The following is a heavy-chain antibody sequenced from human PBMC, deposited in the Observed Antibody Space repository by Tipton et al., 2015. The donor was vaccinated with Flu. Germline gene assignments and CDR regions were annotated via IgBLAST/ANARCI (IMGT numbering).Heavy chain of an antibody. CDR1: GYSIRSDYY. D-gene: IGHD6-19*01. Sequence: TLSLTCAVSGYSIRSDYYWGWIRQTPGKGLEWIGTIHYTGSTHYNPSLQSRVTISVDTSKNQFSLRLTSVTAADTAVYYCARDRWEYASGFDPWGQGTPVTVSP. CDR3: ARDRWEYASGFDP. V-gene: IGHV4-38-2*02. CDR2: IHYTGST. J-gene: IGHJ5*02.